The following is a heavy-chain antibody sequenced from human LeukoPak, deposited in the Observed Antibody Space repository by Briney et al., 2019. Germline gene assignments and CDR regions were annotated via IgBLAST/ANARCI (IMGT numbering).Heavy chain of an antibody. J-gene: IGHJ4*02. CDR1: GFTFSNYA. Sequence: GGSLRLSCAASGFTFSNYAMYWVRQAPGKGLEWVLGVSDSGDGTHYADSVKGRFTISRDNSKNTLYLQMDNLSGEDTAVYYCAKDRACGQWNCQGSDYWGQGSLVTVSS. CDR3: AKDRACGQWNCQGSDY. CDR2: VSDSGDGT. V-gene: IGHV3-23*01. D-gene: IGHD1-7*01.